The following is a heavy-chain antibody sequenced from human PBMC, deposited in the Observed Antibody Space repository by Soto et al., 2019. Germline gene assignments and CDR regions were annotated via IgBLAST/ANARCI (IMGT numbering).Heavy chain of an antibody. Sequence: EVQLVESGGGLVQPGGSLRLSCAASGFTVSSNYMSWVRQAPGKGLEWVSVIYSGGSTYYADSVKGRFTISRDNSKNTLYLQMNSLRAEDTAVYYCARDRPNDYGDYVPYWGQGTLATVSS. CDR1: GFTVSSNY. CDR2: IYSGGST. J-gene: IGHJ4*02. V-gene: IGHV3-66*01. CDR3: ARDRPNDYGDYVPY. D-gene: IGHD4-17*01.